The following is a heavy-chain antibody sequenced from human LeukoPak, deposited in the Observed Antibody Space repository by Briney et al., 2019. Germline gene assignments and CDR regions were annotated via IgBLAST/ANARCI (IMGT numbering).Heavy chain of an antibody. V-gene: IGHV4-59*08. CDR3: ARYCSGGTCYQNAFDL. D-gene: IGHD2-15*01. Sequence: KPSETLSLTCSVSGGSISGYYWSWIRQPPGKGLECIGYIYYSGGANYNPSLKTRGTMSVDTSKNQVSLKLSSVTAADTAVYYCARYCSGGTCYQNAFDLWGQGTMVTVSS. J-gene: IGHJ3*01. CDR2: IYYSGGA. CDR1: GGSISGYY.